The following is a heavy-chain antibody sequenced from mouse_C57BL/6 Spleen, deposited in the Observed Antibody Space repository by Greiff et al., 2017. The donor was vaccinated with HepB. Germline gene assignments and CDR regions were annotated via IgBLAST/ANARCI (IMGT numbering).Heavy chain of an antibody. D-gene: IGHD3-2*02. CDR3: TRDSSGYVAWFAY. Sequence: VKLMESGAELVRPGASVTLSCKASGYTFTDYEMHWVKQTPVHGLEWIGAIDPETGGTAYNQKFKGKAILTADKSSSTAYMELRSLTSEDSAVYYCTRDSSGYVAWFAYWGQGTLVTVSA. V-gene: IGHV1-15*01. CDR2: IDPETGGT. CDR1: GYTFTDYE. J-gene: IGHJ3*01.